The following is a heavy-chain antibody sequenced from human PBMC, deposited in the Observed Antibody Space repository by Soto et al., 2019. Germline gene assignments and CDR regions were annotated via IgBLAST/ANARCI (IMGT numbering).Heavy chain of an antibody. V-gene: IGHV4-59*01. CDR3: ARDLFYGDYGYYGMDV. D-gene: IGHD4-17*01. CDR1: GGSISSYY. CDR2: IYYSGST. J-gene: IGHJ6*02. Sequence: QVQLQESGPGLVKPSETLSLTCTVSGGSISSYYWSWIRQPPGKGLEWIGYIYYSGSTNYNPSLKRRVTISVDTAKNQFALKLSSVTAADTAVYYCARDLFYGDYGYYGMDVWGQGTTVTVSS.